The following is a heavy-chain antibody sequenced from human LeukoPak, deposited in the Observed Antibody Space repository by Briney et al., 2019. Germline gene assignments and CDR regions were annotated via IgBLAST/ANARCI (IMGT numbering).Heavy chain of an antibody. D-gene: IGHD1-26*01. CDR3: ARDHPYSGSYYAFDI. CDR2: IYYSGST. V-gene: IGHV4-59*01. J-gene: IGHJ3*02. Sequence: SETLSLTCTVSGGSISSYYWSWIRQPPGKGLEWIGYIYYSGSTNYNPSLKSRVTISVDTSKNQFSLKLSSVTAADTAVYYCARDHPYSGSYYAFDIWGQGTMVTVSS. CDR1: GGSISSYY.